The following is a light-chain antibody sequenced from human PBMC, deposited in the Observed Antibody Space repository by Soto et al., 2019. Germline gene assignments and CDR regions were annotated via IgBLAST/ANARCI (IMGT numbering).Light chain of an antibody. CDR3: KSYDSSLSGCV. CDR2: GNS. CDR1: ISNIGAGYD. Sequence: QSLLTQPPSVSGAPGQRVTISCTGSISNIGAGYDVHWYQQLPGTAPKLLIYGNSNRPSGVPDRFSGSKYGTSASLAITGLQAEDEADYYCKSYDSSLSGCVFGTGTKVTVL. J-gene: IGLJ1*01. V-gene: IGLV1-40*01.